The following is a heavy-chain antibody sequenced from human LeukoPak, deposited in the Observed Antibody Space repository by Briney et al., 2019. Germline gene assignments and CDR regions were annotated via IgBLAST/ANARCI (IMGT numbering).Heavy chain of an antibody. CDR2: FDPEDGET. CDR1: GNTLTELS. CDR3: ARADRFKLWFGSRGWFDP. D-gene: IGHD3-10*01. J-gene: IGHJ5*02. Sequence: GASVKVSCKVSGNTLTELSLHWVRQAPGKGLEWMGGFDPEDGETIHAQKFQGRVTMTEDTSTDTAYMELSSLRSEDTAVYYCARADRFKLWFGSRGWFDPWGQGTLVTVSS. V-gene: IGHV1-24*01.